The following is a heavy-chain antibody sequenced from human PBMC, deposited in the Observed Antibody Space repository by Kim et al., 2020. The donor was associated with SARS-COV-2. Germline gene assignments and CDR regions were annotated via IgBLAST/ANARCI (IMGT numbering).Heavy chain of an antibody. D-gene: IGHD3-10*01. CDR3: ARGSYGSGKNWFDP. CDR1: GGSISSYY. J-gene: IGHJ5*02. V-gene: IGHV4-59*01. CDR2: IYYSGST. Sequence: SETLSLTCTVSGGSISSYYWSWIRQPPGKGLEWIGYIYYSGSTNYNPSLKSRVTISVDTSKNQFSLKLSSVTAADTAVYYCARGSYGSGKNWFDPWGQGT.